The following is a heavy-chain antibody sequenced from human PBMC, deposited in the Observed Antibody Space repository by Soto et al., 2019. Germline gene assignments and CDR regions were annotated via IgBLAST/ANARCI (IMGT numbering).Heavy chain of an antibody. Sequence: VGSLRLSCAASGFTFSDYYMSWIRQAPGKGLEWVSHISSSGRTIYYADSVKGRFTISRDNAKNSLYLQMNSLRAEDTAVYYCARIYSRSSNLDYWGPGTLVTVST. CDR1: GFTFSDYY. V-gene: IGHV3-11*01. CDR3: ARIYSRSSNLDY. CDR2: ISSSGRTI. D-gene: IGHD6-6*01. J-gene: IGHJ4*02.